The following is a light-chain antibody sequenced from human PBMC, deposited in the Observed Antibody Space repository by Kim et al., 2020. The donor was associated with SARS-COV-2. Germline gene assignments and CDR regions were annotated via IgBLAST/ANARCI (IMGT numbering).Light chain of an antibody. CDR2: GAS. J-gene: IGKJ4*01. Sequence: EIVMTQSPATLSLSPGERATLSCRASESISSKYLAWYQQKPGQSPRLLIYGASTRAAGIPVRFSGSGCGTDFTLAISSLQPEDFAVYYCQQDYNFPLTFGGGTKVDIK. V-gene: IGKV3D-7*01. CDR1: ESISSKY. CDR3: QQDYNFPLT.